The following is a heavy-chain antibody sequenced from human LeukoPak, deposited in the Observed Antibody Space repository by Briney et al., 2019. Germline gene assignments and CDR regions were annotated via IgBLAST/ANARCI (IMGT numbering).Heavy chain of an antibody. CDR2: INHSGST. J-gene: IGHJ3*02. CDR3: ARGGSFTMIVVVHHRHAFDI. D-gene: IGHD3-22*01. Sequence: PSETLSRTCAVYGGSFSGYYWSWIRQPPGKGLEWIGEINHSGSTNYNPSLKSRVTISVDTSKNQFSLKLSSVTAADTAVYCCARGGSFTMIVVVHHRHAFDIWGQGTMVTVSS. V-gene: IGHV4-34*01. CDR1: GGSFSGYY.